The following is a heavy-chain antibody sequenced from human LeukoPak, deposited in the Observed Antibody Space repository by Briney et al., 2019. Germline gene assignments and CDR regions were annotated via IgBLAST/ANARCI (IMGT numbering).Heavy chain of an antibody. J-gene: IGHJ5*02. CDR3: ARDAGGRYYVPNWFDP. CDR2: ISSSSSYI. CDR1: GFTFSSYS. D-gene: IGHD2/OR15-2a*01. Sequence: GGPLRLSCAASGFTFSSYSMNWVRQAPGKGLEWVSSISSSSSYIYYADSVKGRFTISRDDAKNSLYLQMNSLRAEDTAVYYCARDAGGRYYVPNWFDPWGQGTLVTVSS. V-gene: IGHV3-21*01.